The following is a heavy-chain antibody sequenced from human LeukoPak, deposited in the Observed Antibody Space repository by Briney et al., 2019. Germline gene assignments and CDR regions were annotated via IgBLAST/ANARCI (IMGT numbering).Heavy chain of an antibody. CDR3: ARDLIHEYYYDSSGYAPFDY. J-gene: IGHJ4*02. D-gene: IGHD3-22*01. Sequence: LVKVSCKASGGTFSSYAISWVRQAPGQGLEWMGRIIPILGIANYAQKFQGRVTITADKSTSTAYMELSSLRSEDTAVYYCARDLIHEYYYDSSGYAPFDYWGQGTLVTVSS. CDR2: IIPILGIA. CDR1: GGTFSSYA. V-gene: IGHV1-69*04.